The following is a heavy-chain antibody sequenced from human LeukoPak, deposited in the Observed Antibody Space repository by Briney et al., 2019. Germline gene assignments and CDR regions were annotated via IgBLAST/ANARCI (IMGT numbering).Heavy chain of an antibody. CDR3: ARVRMGDDFNPFDY. J-gene: IGHJ4*02. Sequence: PGGSLRLSCAASGFTFSSFWIYWVRHAPGKGLVWVSRINGDGSETIYADSVKGRSTISRDNAKNTVYLQMNSLRAEDTAVYYCARVRMGDDFNPFDYWGQGTLVTVSS. CDR2: INGDGSET. CDR1: GFTFSSFW. D-gene: IGHD3-16*01. V-gene: IGHV3-74*01.